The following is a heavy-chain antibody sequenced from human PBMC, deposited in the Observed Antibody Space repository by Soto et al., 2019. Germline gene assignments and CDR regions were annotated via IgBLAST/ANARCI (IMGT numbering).Heavy chain of an antibody. Sequence: ASVKVSCKVSGYTLTELSMHWVRQAPGKGLEWMGGFDPEDGETIYAQKFQGRVTMTEDTSTDTAYMELSSLRSEDTAVYYCATVVAVAGTSYYFDYWGQGTLVTVSS. CDR3: ATVVAVAGTSYYFDY. V-gene: IGHV1-24*01. D-gene: IGHD6-19*01. J-gene: IGHJ4*02. CDR1: GYTLTELS. CDR2: FDPEDGET.